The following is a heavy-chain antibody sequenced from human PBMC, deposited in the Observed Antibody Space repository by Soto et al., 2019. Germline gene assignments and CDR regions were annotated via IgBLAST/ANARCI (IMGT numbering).Heavy chain of an antibody. D-gene: IGHD5-18*01. J-gene: IGHJ4*02. CDR3: AQSPMVTSGCFDY. Sequence: QVQLVESGGGVVQPGRSLRLSCAASGFTFSSYAMHWVRQAPGKGLEWVAVISYDGSNKYYADSVKGRFTISRDNSKNTVYLQMNSLRAEDTAVYYCAQSPMVTSGCFDYWGQGTLVTVSS. V-gene: IGHV3-30-3*01. CDR1: GFTFSSYA. CDR2: ISYDGSNK.